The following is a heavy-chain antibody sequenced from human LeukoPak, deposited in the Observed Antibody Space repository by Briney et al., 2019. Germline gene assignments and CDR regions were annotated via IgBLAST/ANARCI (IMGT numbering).Heavy chain of an antibody. CDR2: IYYSGST. CDR1: GGSISSSSYY. CDR3: ARRELMHNWFDP. D-gene: IGHD1-1*01. J-gene: IGHJ5*02. V-gene: IGHV4-39*01. Sequence: SETLSLTCTVSGGSISSSSYYWGWIRQPPGKGLEWIGSIYYSGSTYYNPSLKSRVTISVDTSKNQFFLKLSSVTAADTAVYYCARRELMHNWFDPWGQGTLVTVSS.